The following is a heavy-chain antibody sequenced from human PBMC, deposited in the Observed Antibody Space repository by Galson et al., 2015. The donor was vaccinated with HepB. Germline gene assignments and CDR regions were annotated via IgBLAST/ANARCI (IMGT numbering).Heavy chain of an antibody. V-gene: IGHV1-69*04. CDR2: IIPILGIA. D-gene: IGHD2-2*02. Sequence: SVKVSCKASGGTFSSYAISWVRQAPGQGLEWMGRIIPILGIANYARKFQGRVTITADKSTSTAYMELSSLRSEDTAVYYCAREGRSSAVVPAAILSWFDPWGQGTLVTVSS. J-gene: IGHJ5*02. CDR1: GGTFSSYA. CDR3: AREGRSSAVVPAAILSWFDP.